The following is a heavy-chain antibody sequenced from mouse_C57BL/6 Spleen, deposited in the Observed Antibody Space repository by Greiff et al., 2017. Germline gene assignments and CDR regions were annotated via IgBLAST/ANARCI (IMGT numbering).Heavy chain of an antibody. J-gene: IGHJ1*03. CDR1: GYTFTDYY. Sequence: EVQLQQSGPVLVKPGASVKMSCKASGYTFTDYYMNWVKQSHGKSLEWIGVINPYNGGTSYNQKFKGKATLTVDKSSSTAYMELNSLTSEDSAVYYCARGKGTGDWYFDVWGTGTTVTVSS. D-gene: IGHD3-3*01. V-gene: IGHV1-19*01. CDR2: INPYNGGT. CDR3: ARGKGTGDWYFDV.